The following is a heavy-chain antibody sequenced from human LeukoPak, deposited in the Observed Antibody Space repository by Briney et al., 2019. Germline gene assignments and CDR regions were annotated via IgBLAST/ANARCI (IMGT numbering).Heavy chain of an antibody. CDR1: GYTFTSYG. D-gene: IGHD3-16*02. V-gene: IGHV1-18*01. J-gene: IGHJ4*02. CDR3: ARDFPITFGGVIVLFDY. Sequence: GASVKVSCKASGYTFTSYGIGWVRQAPGQGPEWMGWISAYNGNTNYAQKLQGRVTMTTDTSTSTAYMELRSLRSDDTAVYYCARDFPITFGGVIVLFDYWGQGTLVTVSS. CDR2: ISAYNGNT.